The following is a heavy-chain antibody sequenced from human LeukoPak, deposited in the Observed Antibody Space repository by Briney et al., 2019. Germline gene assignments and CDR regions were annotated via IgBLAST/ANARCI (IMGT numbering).Heavy chain of an antibody. CDR1: GYTFTGYY. J-gene: IGHJ3*02. CDR3: ARDRNDAFDI. V-gene: IGHV1-2*02. CDR2: INPNSGGT. Sequence: GASVKVSCKASGYTFTGYYMHWVRQAPGQGLEWMGWINPNSGGTNYAQKFQGNGTMTRDTSISTAYMELSRLRCDDTAVYYCARDRNDAFDIWGQGTMVTVSS.